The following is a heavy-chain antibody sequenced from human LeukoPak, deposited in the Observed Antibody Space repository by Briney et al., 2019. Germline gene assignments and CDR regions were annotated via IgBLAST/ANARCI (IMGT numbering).Heavy chain of an antibody. Sequence: GGSLRVSCAASGFTFSSYTMNWVRQAPGKGPEWVSSITSSSSYIYYADSVKGRFTISRDNARNSLYLQMNSLRAEDTALYYCARDGDTVLTRGYYYYTDVWGKGTTVTVSS. V-gene: IGHV3-21*01. J-gene: IGHJ6*03. D-gene: IGHD4-23*01. CDR3: ARDGDTVLTRGYYYYTDV. CDR1: GFTFSSYT. CDR2: ITSSSSYI.